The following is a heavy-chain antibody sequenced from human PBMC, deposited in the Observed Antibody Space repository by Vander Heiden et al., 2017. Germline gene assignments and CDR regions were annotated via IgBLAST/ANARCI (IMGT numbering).Heavy chain of an antibody. J-gene: IGHJ4*02. D-gene: IGHD2-8*02. Sequence: EVQLLESGGGLVQPGWSLSLSRAASGFTFSTSAMSWVRQPPGKGLEWVSTITSSASKTNYADSVKGRFTISRDNTRNMLYLQMSSLTVEDTAIYYCAKVSGGYWGQGTLVTVSS. CDR1: GFTFSTSA. V-gene: IGHV3-23*05. CDR2: ITSSASKT. CDR3: AKVSGGY.